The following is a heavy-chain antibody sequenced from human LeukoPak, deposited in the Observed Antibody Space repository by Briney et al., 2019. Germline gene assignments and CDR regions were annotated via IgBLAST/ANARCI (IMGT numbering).Heavy chain of an antibody. V-gene: IGHV3-15*01. Sequence: GGSLRLSCAASGFTFSDAWMTWVRQAPGKGLEWVGRIKSKTDGGTTDYAAPVKGRFTISRDDSKNTLYLQMNSLKNEDTAVYYCATSWGSAWWNFDLWGRGTLVTVSS. CDR1: GFTFSDAW. D-gene: IGHD7-27*01. CDR3: ATSWGSAWWNFDL. CDR2: IKSKTDGGTT. J-gene: IGHJ2*01.